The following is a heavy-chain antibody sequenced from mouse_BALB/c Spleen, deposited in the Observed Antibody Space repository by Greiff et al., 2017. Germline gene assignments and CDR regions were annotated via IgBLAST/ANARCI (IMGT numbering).Heavy chain of an antibody. CDR2: IRNKANGYTT. J-gene: IGHJ3*01. CDR1: GFTFTDYY. D-gene: IGHD3-1*01. CDR3: ARDIGTSGFAY. Sequence: EVQVVESGGGLVQPGGSLRLSCATSGFTFTDYYMSWVRQPPGKALEWLGFIRNKANGYTTEYSASVKGRFTISRDNSQSFLYLQMNTLRAEDSATYYCARDIGTSGFAYWGQGTLVTVSA. V-gene: IGHV7-3*02.